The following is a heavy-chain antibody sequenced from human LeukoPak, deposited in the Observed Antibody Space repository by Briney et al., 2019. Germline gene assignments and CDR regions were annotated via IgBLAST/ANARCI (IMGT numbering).Heavy chain of an antibody. Sequence: SETLSLTCTVSGGSISSGGYYWSWIRQHPGKGLEWIGYIYYSGSTYYNPSLKSRVTISVDTSKNQFSLKLSSVTAADAAVYYCAREDLSGTFDYWGQGTLVTVSS. V-gene: IGHV4-31*03. CDR1: GGSISSGGYY. CDR3: AREDLSGTFDY. D-gene: IGHD6-13*01. CDR2: IYYSGST. J-gene: IGHJ4*02.